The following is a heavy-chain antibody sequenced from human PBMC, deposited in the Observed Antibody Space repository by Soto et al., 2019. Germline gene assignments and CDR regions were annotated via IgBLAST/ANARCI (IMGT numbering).Heavy chain of an antibody. J-gene: IGHJ6*04. D-gene: IGHD2-15*01. Sequence: EVQLVESGGGLVQPGGSLRLSCAASGFTVSSKYMSWVRQAPGKGLEWVSLIQSGGPTYYADSVKGRFTISRDTSENTVHLKMNSRRAEDTAIYYCARDDVLCDGGRCDGIPLDVWGKGTTFTVSS. CDR3: ARDDVLCDGGRCDGIPLDV. V-gene: IGHV3-66*01. CDR1: GFTVSSKY. CDR2: IQSGGPT.